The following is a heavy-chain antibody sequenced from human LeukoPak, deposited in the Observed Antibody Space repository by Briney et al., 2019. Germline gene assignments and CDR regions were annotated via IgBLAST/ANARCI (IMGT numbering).Heavy chain of an antibody. J-gene: IGHJ4*02. CDR2: IYYTGAT. Sequence: PSETLSLTCTVSGGSISGYFWSCIRQPPGQGLEFIGYIYYTGATLYNPSLKSRVTISVDTSRNQFSLKLTSVTAADTAVYYCARWGLSGEYSYLDYWGQGTLVTVSS. V-gene: IGHV4-59*08. CDR1: GGSISGYF. CDR3: ARWGLSGEYSYLDY. D-gene: IGHD1-26*01.